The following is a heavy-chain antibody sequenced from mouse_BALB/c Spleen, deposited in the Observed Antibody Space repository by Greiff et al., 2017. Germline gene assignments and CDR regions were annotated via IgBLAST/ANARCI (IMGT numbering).Heavy chain of an antibody. J-gene: IGHJ4*01. CDR3: ARSYYYGSYAMDY. Sequence: DVMLVESGGGLVKPGGSLKLSCAASGFTFSSYAMSWVRQTPEKRLEWVASISSGGSTYYPDSVKGRFTISRDNARNILYLQMSSLRSEDTAMYYCARSYYYGSYAMDYWGQGTSVTVSS. CDR2: ISSGGST. D-gene: IGHD1-1*01. V-gene: IGHV5-6-5*01. CDR1: GFTFSSYA.